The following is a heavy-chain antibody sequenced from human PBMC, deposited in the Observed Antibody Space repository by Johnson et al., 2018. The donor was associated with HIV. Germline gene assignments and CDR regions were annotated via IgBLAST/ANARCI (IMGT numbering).Heavy chain of an antibody. CDR3: TTRFRVGITGPTTAFDI. CDR1: GFTFTNAW. CDR2: IKSETDGGTT. V-gene: IGHV3-15*01. Sequence: EQLVESGGGLVKPGGSLRLSCAASGFTFTNAWMSWVRQAPGKGLEWVGRIKSETDGGTTDYAAPVKGRFTISRDDSKNTLYLQMNSLKTEDTAVYYCTTRFRVGITGPTTAFDIWGQGTMVTVSS. J-gene: IGHJ3*02. D-gene: IGHD1-20*01.